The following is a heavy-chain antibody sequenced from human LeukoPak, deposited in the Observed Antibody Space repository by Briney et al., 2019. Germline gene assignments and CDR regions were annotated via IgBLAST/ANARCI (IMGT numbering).Heavy chain of an antibody. V-gene: IGHV3-23*01. CDR1: EFTFGNYV. J-gene: IGHJ1*01. Sequence: GGPLSLSWQASEFTFGNYVMTGVGQPPGKGREWVSPFTGSSDSTYYADSVKGRFTISRDNSMNTLYLQMNSLRAEDTAVYYCAQQVGYCSSGSCYFTYWGQGTLVTVSS. CDR3: AQQVGYCSSGSCYFTY. CDR2: FTGSSDST. D-gene: IGHD2-15*01.